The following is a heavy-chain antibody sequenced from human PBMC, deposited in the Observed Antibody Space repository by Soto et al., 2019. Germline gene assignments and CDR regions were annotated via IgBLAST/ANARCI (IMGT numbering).Heavy chain of an antibody. D-gene: IGHD6-19*01. Sequence: QITLKESGPTLVKPTQTLTLTCTFSGFSLSTSGVGVGWIREPPGKALEWLALIYWDDDKRYGPSLKSRLTITKDTSKNQVVLTMTNMDPVDTATYYCAHRGQWPRAGGYDYWGQRTLVTVSS. CDR3: AHRGQWPRAGGYDY. V-gene: IGHV2-5*05. CDR1: GFSLSTSGVG. J-gene: IGHJ4*02. CDR2: IYWDDDK.